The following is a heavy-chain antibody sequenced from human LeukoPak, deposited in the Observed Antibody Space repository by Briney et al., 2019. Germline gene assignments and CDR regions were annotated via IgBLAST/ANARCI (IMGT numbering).Heavy chain of an antibody. CDR2: IQGSGRT. Sequence: SETLSLTCTVSGVSINSHYLNWIRQPPGKGLEWIGHIQGSGRTNYNPSLKSRATMSVDTSKRQFSLNLKSLTAADTAVYYCVVSPNQDFFDYWGQGPLVTVSS. J-gene: IGHJ4*02. CDR1: GVSINSHY. V-gene: IGHV4-4*09. CDR3: VVSPNQDFFDY.